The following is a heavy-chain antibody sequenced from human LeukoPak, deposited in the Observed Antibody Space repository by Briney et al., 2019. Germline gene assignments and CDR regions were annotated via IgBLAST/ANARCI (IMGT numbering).Heavy chain of an antibody. V-gene: IGHV1-2*06. CDR1: GYTFTDYY. D-gene: IGHD1-26*01. J-gene: IGHJ4*02. CDR2: IHPNSGDT. CDR3: ARDYCGSYPH. Sequence: GASVKVSCKASGYTFTDYYIHWVRQAPGQGLEWMALIHPNSGDTYYAQKFRGRVTMTRDTSISTAYMELNRLTSDDTAVYYCARDYCGSYPHWAQGTLVTISS.